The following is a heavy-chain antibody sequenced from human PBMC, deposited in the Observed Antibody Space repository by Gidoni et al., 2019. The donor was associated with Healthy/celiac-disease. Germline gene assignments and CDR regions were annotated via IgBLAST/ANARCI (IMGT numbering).Heavy chain of an antibody. D-gene: IGHD3-22*01. CDR2: IWYDGSNK. CDR1: GFTFRSYG. CDR3: ARSSQYYDSSGHDY. V-gene: IGHV3-33*01. J-gene: IGHJ4*02. Sequence: QVQLVESGGGVVQPGRSLRLSCAASGFTFRSYGMHWVRQAPGKGLEWVAVIWYDGSNKYYADSVKGRFTISRDNSKNTLYLQMNSMRAEDTAVYYCARSSQYYDSSGHDYWGQGTLVTVSS.